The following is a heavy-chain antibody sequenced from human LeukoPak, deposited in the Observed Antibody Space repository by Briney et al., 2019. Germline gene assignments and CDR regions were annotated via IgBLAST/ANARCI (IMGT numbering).Heavy chain of an antibody. CDR2: IKQDGSEK. D-gene: IGHD2-21*01. Sequence: PGGSLRLSCAATGFTFSSYWMSSVRQAPGKGLDWVANIKQDGSEKYYVDSVKGRFTISRDNAKNSLYLQMNSLRAEDTAVYYCARDYSFDFVVESDAFDIWGQGTMVTVSS. CDR1: GFTFSSYW. J-gene: IGHJ3*02. CDR3: ARDYSFDFVVESDAFDI. V-gene: IGHV3-7*01.